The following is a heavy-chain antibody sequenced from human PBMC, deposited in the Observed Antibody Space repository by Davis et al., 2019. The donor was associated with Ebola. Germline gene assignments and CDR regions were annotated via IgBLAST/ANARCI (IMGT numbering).Heavy chain of an antibody. V-gene: IGHV5-51*01. D-gene: IGHD6-6*01. J-gene: IGHJ5*02. CDR1: GYSFTSYW. Sequence: GESLKISCKGSGYSFTSYWIGWVRQMPGKGLEWMGIIFLGDSDTRYNPSFQGQVTISADNSISTAYLQWHSLKASDTAIYYCARHSKIASSSLWFDPWGQGTLVTVSS. CDR2: IFLGDSDT. CDR3: ARHSKIASSSLWFDP.